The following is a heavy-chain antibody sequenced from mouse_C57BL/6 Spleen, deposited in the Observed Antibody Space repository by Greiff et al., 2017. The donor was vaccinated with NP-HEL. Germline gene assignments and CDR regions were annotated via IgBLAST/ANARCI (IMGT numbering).Heavy chain of an antibody. Sequence: EVKLMDSGGGLVQPGGSMKLSCVASGFTFSNYWMNWVRQSPEKGLEWVAQIRLKSDNYATPYAESVKGRLTISRDDSKSSVYLQMNNVRAEDTVIYYCPQPRCAYWGQGTLVTVSA. CDR2: IRLKSDNYAT. V-gene: IGHV6-3*01. CDR3: PQPRCAY. J-gene: IGHJ3*01. D-gene: IGHD6-1*01. CDR1: GFTFSNYW.